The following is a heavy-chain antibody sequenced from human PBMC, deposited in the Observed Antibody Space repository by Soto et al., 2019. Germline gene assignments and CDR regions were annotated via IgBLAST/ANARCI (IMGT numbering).Heavy chain of an antibody. CDR3: AKNGPELWSGYQIDT. CDR1: GFTPGTYW. CDR2: INEDGSQR. D-gene: IGHD3-3*01. Sequence: GGSLRLSCAASGFTPGTYWMSWVRQAPGKGLEWVANINEDGSQRYYVDSVKGRFTISRDNVDNSLHLQMNSLRAEDTALYYCAKNGPELWSGYQIDTWGQGTLVTVSS. J-gene: IGHJ5*02. V-gene: IGHV3-7*01.